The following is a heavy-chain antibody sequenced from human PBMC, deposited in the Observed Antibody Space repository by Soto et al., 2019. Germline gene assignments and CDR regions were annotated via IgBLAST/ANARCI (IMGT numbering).Heavy chain of an antibody. CDR1: GFTFSDYY. J-gene: IGHJ6*02. CDR2: ISSSSSYT. CDR3: ARAADLYYYDSSGYYGTRYYYGMDV. V-gene: IGHV3-11*05. Sequence: QVQLVESGGGLVKPGGSLRLSCAASGFTFSDYYMSWIRQAPGRGLEWVSYISSSSSYTNYADSVKGRFTISRDNAKNSLYLQMNSLRAEDTAVYYCARAADLYYYDSSGYYGTRYYYGMDVWGQGTTVTVSS. D-gene: IGHD3-22*01.